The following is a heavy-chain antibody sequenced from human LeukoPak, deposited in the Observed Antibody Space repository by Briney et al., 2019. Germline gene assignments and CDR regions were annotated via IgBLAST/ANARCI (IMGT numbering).Heavy chain of an antibody. CDR3: ARGISYCSGGSCYVRGPSGFDY. D-gene: IGHD2-15*01. CDR1: GGSISSYY. J-gene: IGHJ4*02. CDR2: IYYSGST. Sequence: SETLSLTCTVSGGSISSYYWSWIRQPPGKGLEWIGYIYYSGSTNYNPSLKSRVTISVDTSKNQFSLKLSSVTAADTAVYYCARGISYCSGGSCYVRGPSGFDYWGQGTLVTVSS. V-gene: IGHV4-59*12.